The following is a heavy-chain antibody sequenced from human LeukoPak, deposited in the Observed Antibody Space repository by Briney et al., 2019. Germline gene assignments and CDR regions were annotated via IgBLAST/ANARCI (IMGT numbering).Heavy chain of an antibody. J-gene: IGHJ4*02. Sequence: GGSLRLSCAASGFTFSGYGMHWVRQAPGKGLEWVAVIWYDGSNKYYADSVKGRVTIPRDNSNNTLYLQMNSLRAEDTAVYYCARGIPQTGVMLDYWGQGTLVTVPS. CDR1: GFTFSGYG. V-gene: IGHV3-33*01. D-gene: IGHD2-21*01. CDR3: ARGIPQTGVMLDY. CDR2: IWYDGSNK.